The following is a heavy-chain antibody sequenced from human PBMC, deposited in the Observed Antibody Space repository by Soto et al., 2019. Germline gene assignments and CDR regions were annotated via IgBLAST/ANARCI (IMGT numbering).Heavy chain of an antibody. V-gene: IGHV4-34*01. CDR2: INHSGST. J-gene: IGHJ6*02. CDR3: ARSRPWNYYYYGMDV. D-gene: IGHD1-1*01. CDR1: GGSFSGYY. Sequence: SETLSLTCAVYGGSFSGYYWSWIRQPPGKGLEWIGEINHSGSTNYNPSLKSRVTISVDTSKNQFSLKLSSVTAADTAVYYCARSRPWNYYYYGMDVWGQGTTVTVSS.